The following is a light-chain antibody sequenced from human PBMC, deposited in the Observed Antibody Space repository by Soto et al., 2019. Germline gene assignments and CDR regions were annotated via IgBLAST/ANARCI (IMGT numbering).Light chain of an antibody. V-gene: IGKV3D-20*02. CDR2: GAS. CDR3: QQSYSTLPIT. Sequence: EIVMTQSPATLSVSPGETATLSCRASQSVSNNYLAWYQQKPGQAPRLLIYGASNRATGIPDRFSGSGSGTDFTLTISSLQPEDFATYYCQQSYSTLPITFGQGTRLEIK. J-gene: IGKJ5*01. CDR1: QSVSNNY.